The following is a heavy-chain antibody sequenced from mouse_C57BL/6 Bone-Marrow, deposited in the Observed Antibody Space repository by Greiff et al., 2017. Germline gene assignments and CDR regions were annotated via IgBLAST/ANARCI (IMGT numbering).Heavy chain of an antibody. CDR2: ISGGGGNT. Sequence: EVKLMESGGGLVKPGGSLKLSCAASGFTFSSYTMSWVRQTPEKRLEWVATISGGGGNTYYPDSVKGRFTISRDNAKNTLYLQMSSLRSEDTALYYCARLYYGNSYAMDYWGQGTSVTVSS. D-gene: IGHD2-1*01. CDR1: GFTFSSYT. V-gene: IGHV5-9*01. J-gene: IGHJ4*01. CDR3: ARLYYGNSYAMDY.